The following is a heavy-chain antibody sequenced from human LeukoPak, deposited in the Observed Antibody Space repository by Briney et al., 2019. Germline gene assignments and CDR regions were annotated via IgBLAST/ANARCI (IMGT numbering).Heavy chain of an antibody. J-gene: IGHJ5*02. CDR3: ARDGYYYDSSGSPGGFDP. D-gene: IGHD3-22*01. Sequence: ASVKVSCKASGGTFISYAISWVRQAPGQGLEWMGGIIPIFGTANYAQKFQGRVTITADESTSTAYMELSSLRSEDTAVYYCARDGYYYDSSGSPGGFDPWGQGTLVTVSS. CDR2: IIPIFGTA. V-gene: IGHV1-69*13. CDR1: GGTFISYA.